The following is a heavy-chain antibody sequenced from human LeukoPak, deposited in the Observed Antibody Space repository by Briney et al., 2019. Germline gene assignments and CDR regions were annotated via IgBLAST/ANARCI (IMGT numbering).Heavy chain of an antibody. CDR2: IYYSGST. J-gene: IGHJ5*02. CDR1: GGSISSYY. CDR3: ARAPVDFRFDP. D-gene: IGHD3-3*01. Sequence: NPSETLSLTCTVSGGSISSYYWSWIRQPPGKGLEWIGYIYYSGSTNYNPSLKSRVTISVDTSKNQFSLKLSSVTAADTAVYYCARAPVDFRFDPWGQGTLVTVSS. V-gene: IGHV4-59*01.